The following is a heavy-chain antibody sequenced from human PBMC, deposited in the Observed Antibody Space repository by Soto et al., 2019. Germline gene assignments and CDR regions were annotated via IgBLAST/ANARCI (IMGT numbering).Heavy chain of an antibody. D-gene: IGHD6-19*01. Sequence: QVQLVQSGAEVKKPGASVKVSCKASEYFTSYAMNWVRQAPGQRLEWMGWINAGNGDTKYSQKFQGRVTITRDTSASTAYMELSSLRSEDTAVYYCDSSGKAGISVAGPIDYWGQGTLVTVSS. CDR1: EYFTSYA. CDR2: INAGNGDT. V-gene: IGHV1-3*01. J-gene: IGHJ4*02. CDR3: DSSGKAGISVAGPIDY.